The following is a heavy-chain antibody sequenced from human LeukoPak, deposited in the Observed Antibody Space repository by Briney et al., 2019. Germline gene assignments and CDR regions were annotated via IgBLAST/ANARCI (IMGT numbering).Heavy chain of an antibody. CDR2: IYTSGTT. V-gene: IGHV4-61*02. CDR3: TRESGNTFVRGARYYSFYMDV. J-gene: IGHJ6*03. D-gene: IGHD3-10*01. CDR1: GSSISSGSYY. Sequence: SETLSLTCSVSGSSISSGSYYWSWIRQPAGTGLEWIGRIYTSGTTYYNPSLKSRVSISVDTSKNQFSLRLNSVTAADTAVYYCTRESGNTFVRGARYYSFYMDVWGTGTTVTVSS.